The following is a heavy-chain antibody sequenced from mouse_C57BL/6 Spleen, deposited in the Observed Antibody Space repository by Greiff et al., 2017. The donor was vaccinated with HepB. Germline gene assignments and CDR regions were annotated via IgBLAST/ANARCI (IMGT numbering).Heavy chain of an antibody. CDR3: ARDGNYFDY. CDR1: GYSFTGYF. D-gene: IGHD2-1*01. CDR2: INPYNGDT. V-gene: IGHV1-20*01. Sequence: EVQGVESGPELVKPGDSVKISCKASGYSFTGYFMNWVMQSHGKSLEWIGRINPYNGDTFYNQKFKGKATLTVDKSSSTAHMELRSLTSEDSAVYYCARDGNYFDYWGQGTTLTVSS. J-gene: IGHJ2*01.